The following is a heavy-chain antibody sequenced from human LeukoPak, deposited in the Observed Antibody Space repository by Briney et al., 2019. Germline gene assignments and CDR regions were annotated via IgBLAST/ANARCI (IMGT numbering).Heavy chain of an antibody. CDR1: GFTFSSYA. V-gene: IGHV3-30*04. Sequence: GGSLRLSCAASGFTFSSYAMHWVRQAPGKGLEWVAVISYDGSNKYYADSVKGRFTISRDNSKNTLYLQMNSLRAEDTAVYYCARDRSGMVVGQAETWGQGTLVTVSS. CDR2: ISYDGSNK. J-gene: IGHJ5*02. D-gene: IGHD3-22*01. CDR3: ARDRSGMVVGQAET.